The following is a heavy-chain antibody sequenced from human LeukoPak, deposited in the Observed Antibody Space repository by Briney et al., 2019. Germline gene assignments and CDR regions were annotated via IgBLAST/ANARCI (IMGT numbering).Heavy chain of an antibody. V-gene: IGHV1-46*01. J-gene: IGHJ4*02. CDR1: GYTFTSYY. CDR2: VNPSGGST. CDR3: ARANLRFAALNY. D-gene: IGHD3-10*01. Sequence: ASVKVSCKASGYTFTSYYMHWVRQAPGQGLEWMGIVNPSGGSTSYAQKFQGRVTMTRDTSTSTVYMELSSLRSEDTAVYYCARANLRFAALNYWGQGTLVTVSS.